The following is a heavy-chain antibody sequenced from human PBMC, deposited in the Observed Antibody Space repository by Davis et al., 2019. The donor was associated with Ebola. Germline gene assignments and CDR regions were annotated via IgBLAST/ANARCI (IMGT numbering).Heavy chain of an antibody. J-gene: IGHJ6*02. CDR3: ARGWLRGGMDV. V-gene: IGHV6-1*01. CDR2: TYYSSKWYN. D-gene: IGHD5-18*01. CDR1: GDSVSSGG. Sequence: LRLSRAISGDSVSSGGWNWIRQSPSRGLAWLGRTYYSSKWYNDYAVSVKSRITINPDTSKNQFSLQLNSVTPEDTALYYCARGWLRGGMDVWGEGTTVTV.